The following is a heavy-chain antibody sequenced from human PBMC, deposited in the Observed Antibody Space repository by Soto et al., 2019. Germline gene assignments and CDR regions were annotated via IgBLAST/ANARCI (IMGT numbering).Heavy chain of an antibody. CDR3: ARGYCSRTSCYSLDY. Sequence: ASVKVSCNVSGYTLTELSMHWVRQAPGKGLEWMGGFDPEDGETIYAQKFQGRVTMTEDTSTDTAYMELSSLRSEDTAVYYCARGYCSRTSCYSLDYWGQGTLVTVSS. V-gene: IGHV1-24*01. J-gene: IGHJ4*02. CDR2: FDPEDGET. D-gene: IGHD2-2*01. CDR1: GYTLTELS.